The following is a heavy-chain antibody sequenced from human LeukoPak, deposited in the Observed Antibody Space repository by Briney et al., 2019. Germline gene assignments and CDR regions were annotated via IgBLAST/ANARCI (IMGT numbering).Heavy chain of an antibody. CDR3: AELGITMIGGV. CDR2: ITGGGTT. Sequence: GGSLRLSCTVSGFTVSSNSMSWVRQAPGKGLEWVSGITGGGTTYYADSVKGRFTISRDNAKNSLYLQMNSLRAEDTAVYYCAELGITMIGGVWGKGTTVTISS. D-gene: IGHD3-10*02. J-gene: IGHJ6*04. CDR1: GFTVSSNS. V-gene: IGHV3-53*01.